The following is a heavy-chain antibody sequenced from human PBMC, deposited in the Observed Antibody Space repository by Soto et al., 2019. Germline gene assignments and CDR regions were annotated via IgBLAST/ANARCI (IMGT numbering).Heavy chain of an antibody. CDR2: ISYDGSNK. D-gene: IGHD3-10*01. CDR1: GSTFSSYA. V-gene: IGHV3-30-3*01. CDR3: ASMAHFDY. Sequence: PGGSLRLSCAAYGSTFSSYAMHWVRQAPGKGLGWVAVISYDGSNKYYADSVKGRFTISRDNSKNTLYLQMNSLRAEDTAVYYCASMAHFDYWGQGTLVTVSS. J-gene: IGHJ4*02.